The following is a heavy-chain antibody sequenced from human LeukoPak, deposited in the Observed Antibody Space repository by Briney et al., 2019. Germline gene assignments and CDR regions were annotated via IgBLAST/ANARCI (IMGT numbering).Heavy chain of an antibody. CDR1: GYTFTGYY. D-gene: IGHD3/OR15-3a*01. V-gene: IGHV1-2*06. CDR2: INPNSVGT. J-gene: IGHJ4*02. Sequence: ASVKVSCKASGYTFTGYYMHWVRQAPGQGLEWMGRINPNSVGTNYAQKFQGRVTMTRDTSISTAYMELSRLRSDDTAVYYCARGMWDDLIFDYWGQGTLVTVSS. CDR3: ARGMWDDLIFDY.